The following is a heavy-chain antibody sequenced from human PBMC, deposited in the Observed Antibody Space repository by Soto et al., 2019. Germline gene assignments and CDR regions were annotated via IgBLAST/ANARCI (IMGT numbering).Heavy chain of an antibody. CDR1: GGTFSSYA. J-gene: IGHJ4*02. V-gene: IGHV1-69*13. CDR3: ASEISASYPPPFDY. Sequence: GPSVKVSCKASGGTFSSYAISWVRQAPGQGLEWMGGIIPIFGTANYAQKFQSRVTITADESTSTAYMELSSLRSEDTAVYYCASEISASYPPPFDYWGQGTLVTVSS. D-gene: IGHD1-26*01. CDR2: IIPIFGTA.